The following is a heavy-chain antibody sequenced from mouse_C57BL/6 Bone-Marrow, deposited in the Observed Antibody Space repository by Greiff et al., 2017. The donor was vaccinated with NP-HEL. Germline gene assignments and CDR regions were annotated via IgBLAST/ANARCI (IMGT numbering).Heavy chain of an antibody. CDR1: GYTFTNYW. CDR2: IYPGGGYT. CDR3: ARITTVVATDYAMDY. V-gene: IGHV1-63*01. J-gene: IGHJ4*01. D-gene: IGHD1-1*01. Sequence: QVQLQQSGAELVRPGTSVKMSCKASGYTFTNYWIGWAKQRPGHGLEWIGDIYPGGGYTNYNEKFKGKATLTADKSSSTAYMQFSSLTSEDSAIYYCARITTVVATDYAMDYWGQGTSVTVSS.